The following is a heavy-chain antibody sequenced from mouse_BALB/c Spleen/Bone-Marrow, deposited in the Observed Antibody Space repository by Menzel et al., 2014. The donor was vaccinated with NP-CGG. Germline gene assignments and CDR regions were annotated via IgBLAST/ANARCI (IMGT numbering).Heavy chain of an antibody. CDR3: ARDGYY. J-gene: IGHJ3*01. Sequence: VQVVESGAELVKPGASVKLSCKASGYTFTSYWMHWVKQRPGQGLEWIGEINPSNGRTNYNEKFKSKATLTVDKSSSTAYMQLSSLTSEDSAVCYCARDGYYWGQGTLVTVSA. V-gene: IGHV1S81*02. CDR2: INPSNGRT. CDR1: GYTFTSYW. D-gene: IGHD2-3*01.